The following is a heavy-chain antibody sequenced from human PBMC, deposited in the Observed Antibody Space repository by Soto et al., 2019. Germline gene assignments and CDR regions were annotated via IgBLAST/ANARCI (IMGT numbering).Heavy chain of an antibody. J-gene: IGHJ4*02. CDR3: ARDDDYEANAFDY. V-gene: IGHV3-33*01. CDR1: GFTFSRYG. CDR2: IWNDGIRK. Sequence: GGSLRLSCAASGFTFSRYGMHWVRQAPGKGLEWVALIWNDGIRKVYVDSVKGRFTVSRDNSKNTLDLQMNSLRAEDTAVYYCARDDDYEANAFDYWGPGTLVTVSS. D-gene: IGHD3-22*01.